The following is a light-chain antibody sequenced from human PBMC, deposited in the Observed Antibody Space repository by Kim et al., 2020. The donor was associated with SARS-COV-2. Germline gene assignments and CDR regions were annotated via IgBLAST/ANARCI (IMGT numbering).Light chain of an antibody. CDR3: NSRDSSGNHVI. CDR1: TLRNYY. V-gene: IGLV3-19*01. CDR2: GKN. J-gene: IGLJ2*01. Sequence: SSELTQDPAVSVALGQTVRITCQGDTLRNYYASWYQQKPGQAPILVIYGKNSRPSGIPDRFSGSSSGNTASLTITGAQAEDDGDYYCNSRDSSGNHVIFGGGTQLTVL.